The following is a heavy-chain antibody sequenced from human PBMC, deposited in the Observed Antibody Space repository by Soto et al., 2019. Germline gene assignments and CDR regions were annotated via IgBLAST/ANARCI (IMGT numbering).Heavy chain of an antibody. V-gene: IGHV3-33*01. CDR2: IWYDGSNK. CDR3: ASSYCGGDCLQPIHYYYGMDV. Sequence: GGSLRLSCAASGFTFSSYGMHWVRQAPGKGLEWVAVIWYDGSNKYYADSVKGRFTISRDNSKNTLYLQMNSLRAEDTAVYYCASSYCGGDCLQPIHYYYGMDVWGQGTTVTVSS. CDR1: GFTFSSYG. J-gene: IGHJ6*02. D-gene: IGHD2-21*02.